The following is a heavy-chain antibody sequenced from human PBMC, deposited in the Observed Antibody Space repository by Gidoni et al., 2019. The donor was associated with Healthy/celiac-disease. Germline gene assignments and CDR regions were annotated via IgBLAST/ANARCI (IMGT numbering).Heavy chain of an antibody. J-gene: IGHJ4*02. CDR3: ARVQQQLVAYYFDY. CDR1: GFTFSSYW. D-gene: IGHD6-13*01. Sequence: VQLVESGGGLVQPGGSLRLSCAASGFTFSSYWMSWVRQAPGKGLEWVANIKQDGSEKYYVDSVKGRFTISRDNAKNSLYLQMNSLRAEDTAVYYCARVQQQLVAYYFDYWGQGTLVTVSS. V-gene: IGHV3-7*03. CDR2: IKQDGSEK.